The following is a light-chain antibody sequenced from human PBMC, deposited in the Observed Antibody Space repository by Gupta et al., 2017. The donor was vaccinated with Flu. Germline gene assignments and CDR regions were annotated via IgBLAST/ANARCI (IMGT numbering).Light chain of an antibody. Sequence: QSVLTQPPSASGTPGQRVTISCSGSSSNIGINTVNWYQQPPGTAPKLLIYSDNQRPAGVPDRFSGSKSGTSASLAISWLQSEDEADYYCAAGDDSLNVVFGGGTKLTVL. CDR3: AAGDDSLNVV. V-gene: IGLV1-44*01. CDR1: SSNIGINT. CDR2: SDN. J-gene: IGLJ2*01.